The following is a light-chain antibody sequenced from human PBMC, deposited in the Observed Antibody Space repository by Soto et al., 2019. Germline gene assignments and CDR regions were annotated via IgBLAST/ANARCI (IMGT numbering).Light chain of an antibody. CDR2: DAS. CDR3: QQRSTR. Sequence: EIVLTQSPATLSLSPGDRAVLSCRASQSVSRSLTWYQHQPGQAPRRLIYDASTRATGITRRFSGSGSGTDFTLTISSLELEDFAVYYCQQRSTRFGGGTKVEIK. J-gene: IGKJ4*01. CDR1: QSVSRS. V-gene: IGKV3-11*01.